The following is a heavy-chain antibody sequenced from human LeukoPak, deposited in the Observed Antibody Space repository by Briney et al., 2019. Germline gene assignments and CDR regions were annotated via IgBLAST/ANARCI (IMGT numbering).Heavy chain of an antibody. D-gene: IGHD6-13*01. V-gene: IGHV3-23*01. CDR2: ISGSGGST. CDR3: AKSVGQQLLLFDY. J-gene: IGHJ4*02. Sequence: PGGSLRLSCAASGFTFSSYAMSWARQAPGKGLEWVSAISGSGGSTYYADSVKGRFTISRDNSENTLYLQMNSLRAEDTAVYYCAKSVGQQLLLFDYWGQGTLVTVSS. CDR1: GFTFSSYA.